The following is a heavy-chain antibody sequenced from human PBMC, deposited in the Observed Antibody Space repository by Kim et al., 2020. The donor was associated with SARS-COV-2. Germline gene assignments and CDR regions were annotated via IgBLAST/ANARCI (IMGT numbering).Heavy chain of an antibody. V-gene: IGHV3-33*01. CDR1: GFTFSSYG. Sequence: GGSLRLSCAASGFTFSSYGMHWVRQAPGKGLEWVAVIWYDGSNKYYADSVKGRFTISRDNSKNTLYLQMNSLRAEDTAVYYCARDLSGWYYFDYWGQGTLGTVSS. D-gene: IGHD6-19*01. CDR2: IWYDGSNK. CDR3: ARDLSGWYYFDY. J-gene: IGHJ4*02.